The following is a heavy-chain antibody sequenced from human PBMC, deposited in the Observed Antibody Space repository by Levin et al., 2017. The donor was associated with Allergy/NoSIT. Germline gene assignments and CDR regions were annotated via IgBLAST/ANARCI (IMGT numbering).Heavy chain of an antibody. D-gene: IGHD4-17*01. CDR1: GGSFSGYY. J-gene: IGHJ6*02. V-gene: IGHV4-34*01. CDR2: INHSGST. Sequence: GSLRLSCAVYGGSFSGYYWSWIRQPPGKGLEWIGEINHSGSTNYNPSLKSRVTISVDTSKNQFSLKLSSVTAADTAVYYCATSTVTTRRYYYYGMDVWGQGTTVTVSS. CDR3: ATSTVTTRRYYYYGMDV.